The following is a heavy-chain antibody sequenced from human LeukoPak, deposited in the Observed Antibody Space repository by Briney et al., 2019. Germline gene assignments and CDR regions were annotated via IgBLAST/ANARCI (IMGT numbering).Heavy chain of an antibody. CDR3: ALDTAMDDYYYYGMDV. CDR2: MNPNSGNT. D-gene: IGHD5-18*01. J-gene: IGHJ6*02. V-gene: IGHV1-8*03. CDR1: GYTFTSYD. Sequence: ASVKVSCKASGYTFTSYDINWVRQATGQGLEWMGWMNPNSGNTGYAQKFQGRVTITADKSTSTAYMELSSLRSEDTAVYYCALDTAMDDYYYYGMDVWGQGTTVTVSS.